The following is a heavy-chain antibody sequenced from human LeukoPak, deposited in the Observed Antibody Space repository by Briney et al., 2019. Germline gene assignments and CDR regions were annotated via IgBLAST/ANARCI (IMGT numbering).Heavy chain of an antibody. J-gene: IGHJ4*02. CDR2: ISYDGSNK. V-gene: IGHV3-30*04. CDR3: ARGVRGYYYGSGSYYGIGFDY. D-gene: IGHD3-10*01. Sequence: PGGSLRLSCAASGFTFSSYAMHWVRQAPGKGLEWVAVISYDGSNKYYADSVKGRFTISRDNSKNTLYLQMNSLRAEDTAVYYCARGVRGYYYGSGSYYGIGFDYWGQGTLVTVSS. CDR1: GFTFSSYA.